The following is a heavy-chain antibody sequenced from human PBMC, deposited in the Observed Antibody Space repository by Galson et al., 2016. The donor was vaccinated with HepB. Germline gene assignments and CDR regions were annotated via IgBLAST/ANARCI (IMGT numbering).Heavy chain of an antibody. CDR1: GFTFTSHW. CDR3: ARDMYTTARDY. Sequence: SLRLSCAASGFTFTSHWLSWIRQAPGKGLERVANIKEDGSVKNYVDSVRGRFTISRDNAKNSLYPQMNSLRAEDTAVYYCARDMYTTARDYWGQGTLVTVSS. D-gene: IGHD2/OR15-2a*01. J-gene: IGHJ4*02. CDR2: IKEDGSVK. V-gene: IGHV3-7*01.